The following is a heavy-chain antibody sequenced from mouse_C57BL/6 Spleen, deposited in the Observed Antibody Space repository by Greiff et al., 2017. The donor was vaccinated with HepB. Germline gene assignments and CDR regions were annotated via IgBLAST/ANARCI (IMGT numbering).Heavy chain of an antibody. D-gene: IGHD2-5*01. V-gene: IGHV5-9-1*02. CDR3: TRDGDSNYFDY. CDR1: GFTFSSYA. J-gene: IGHJ2*01. Sequence: EVMLVESGEGLVKPGGSLKLSCAASGFTFSSYAMSWVRQTPEKRLEWVAYISSGGDYIYYADTVKGRFTISRDNARNTLYLQMSSLKSEDTAMYYCTRDGDSNYFDYWGQGTTLTVSS. CDR2: ISSGGDYI.